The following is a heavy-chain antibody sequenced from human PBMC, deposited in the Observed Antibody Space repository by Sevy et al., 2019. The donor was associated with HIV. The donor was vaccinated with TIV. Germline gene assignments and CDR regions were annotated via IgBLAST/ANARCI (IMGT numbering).Heavy chain of an antibody. J-gene: IGHJ6*02. V-gene: IGHV4-34*01. D-gene: IGHD6-13*01. Sequence: SETLSLTCAVYGGSFSGYYWSWIRQPPGKGLEWIGEINHSGSTNYNPSLKSRVTISVDTSKNQFSLKLSSVTAADTAVYYCARGGYRTYYYGMDVWGQGTTVTVSS. CDR3: ARGGYRTYYYGMDV. CDR2: INHSGST. CDR1: GGSFSGYY.